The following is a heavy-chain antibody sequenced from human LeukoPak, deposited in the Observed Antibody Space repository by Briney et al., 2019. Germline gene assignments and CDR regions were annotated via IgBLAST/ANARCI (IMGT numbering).Heavy chain of an antibody. V-gene: IGHV1-18*01. CDR3: ARVPQLTIFGVVIHNWFDP. Sequence: ASVKVSCKASGYTFTSYGISWVRQAPGQGLEWMGCISAYNGNTNYAQKLQGGVTMTTDTSTSTAYMELRSLRSDDTAVYYCARVPQLTIFGVVIHNWFDPWGQGTLVTVSS. CDR1: GYTFTSYG. CDR2: ISAYNGNT. J-gene: IGHJ5*02. D-gene: IGHD3-3*01.